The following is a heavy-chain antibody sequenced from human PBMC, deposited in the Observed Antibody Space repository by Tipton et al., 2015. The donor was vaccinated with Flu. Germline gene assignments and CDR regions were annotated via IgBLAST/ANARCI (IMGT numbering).Heavy chain of an antibody. V-gene: IGHV4-34*01. CDR2: INHSGTT. Sequence: TLSLTCTVSGGSISIYYWSWIRQPPGKGLEWVGEINHSGTTNYNPSLTSRVTVSADTSKKQFSLKLTSVTAADTAVYYCASKVANWGVWEPLDYWGHGTLVTVSS. CDR3: ASKVANWGVWEPLDY. D-gene: IGHD7-27*01. CDR1: GGSISIYY. J-gene: IGHJ4*01.